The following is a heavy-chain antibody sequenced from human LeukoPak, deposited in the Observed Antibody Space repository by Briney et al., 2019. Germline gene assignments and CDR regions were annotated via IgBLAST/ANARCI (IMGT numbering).Heavy chain of an antibody. V-gene: IGHV3-21*01. CDR3: ARAGGEDGDYVDFDY. Sequence: GGSLRLSRAASGFTFSSYSMNWVRQAPGKGLEWVSSISSSSSYIYYADSVKGRFTISRDNAKNSLYLQMNSLRAEDTAVYYCARAGGEDGDYVDFDYWGQGTLVTVSS. CDR2: ISSSSSYI. D-gene: IGHD4-17*01. J-gene: IGHJ4*02. CDR1: GFTFSSYS.